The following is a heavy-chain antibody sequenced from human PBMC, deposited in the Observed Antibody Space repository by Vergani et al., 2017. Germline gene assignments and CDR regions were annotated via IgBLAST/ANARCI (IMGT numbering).Heavy chain of an antibody. CDR3: AKAYPRNSGYDYLYYYHAMDV. CDR1: GFTFSSHA. V-gene: IGHV3-23*01. CDR2: ISGSGGST. D-gene: IGHD5-12*01. J-gene: IGHJ6*02. Sequence: EVQLLQSEGAVVQPGGSLRLSCVASGFTFSSHAMSWVRQGHGQGLEWVSSISGSGGSTYYAGSVKGRFTISRDSSKNTLYLQMNSLSAGDTAVYYCAKAYPRNSGYDYLYYYHAMDVWGQWTTVTVSS.